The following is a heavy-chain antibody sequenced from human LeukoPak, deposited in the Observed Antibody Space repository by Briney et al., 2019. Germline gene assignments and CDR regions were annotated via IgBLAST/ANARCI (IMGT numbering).Heavy chain of an antibody. D-gene: IGHD3-10*01. CDR3: AKDGGRYGSGSYGRSYFDC. Sequence: PGGSLRLSCAASGFTFSSYGMHWVRQAPGKGLEWVAVISYDGSNKYYADSVKGRFTISRDNSKNTLYLQLNSLRAEDTAVYYCAKDGGRYGSGSYGRSYFDCWGQGTLVTVSS. J-gene: IGHJ4*02. CDR1: GFTFSSYG. V-gene: IGHV3-30*18. CDR2: ISYDGSNK.